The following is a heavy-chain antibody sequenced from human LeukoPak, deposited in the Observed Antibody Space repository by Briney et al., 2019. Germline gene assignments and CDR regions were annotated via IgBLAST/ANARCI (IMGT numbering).Heavy chain of an antibody. Sequence: GASVKVSCKASGGTFSSYAISWVRQAPGQGLEWMGRIIPILGIANYAQKFQGRVTITADKSTSTAYMELSSLRSEDTAVYYCARAAKYYYYGMDVWGQGTTVTVSS. J-gene: IGHJ6*02. CDR3: ARAAKYYYYGMDV. CDR2: IIPILGIA. CDR1: GGTFSSYA. V-gene: IGHV1-69*04.